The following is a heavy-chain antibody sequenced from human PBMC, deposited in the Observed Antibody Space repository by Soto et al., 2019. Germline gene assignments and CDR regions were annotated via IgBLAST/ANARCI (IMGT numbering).Heavy chain of an antibody. CDR1: GFTFSSYS. CDR3: ARDECSSTSCYVYYYYYYGMDV. CDR2: ISSSSSYI. V-gene: IGHV3-21*01. Sequence: GGSLRLSCAASGFTFSSYSMNWVRQAPGKGLEWVSSISSSSSYIYYADSVKGRFTISRDNAKNSLYLQMNSLRAEDTAVYYCARDECSSTSCYVYYYYYYGMDVWGQGTTVTVSS. D-gene: IGHD2-2*01. J-gene: IGHJ6*02.